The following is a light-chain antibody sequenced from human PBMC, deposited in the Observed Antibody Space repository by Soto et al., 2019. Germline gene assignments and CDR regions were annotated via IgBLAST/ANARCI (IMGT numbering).Light chain of an antibody. CDR1: SGHSTYT. CDR2: INSDGSH. V-gene: IGLV4-69*01. CDR3: QTWGTGYAV. J-gene: IGLJ7*01. Sequence: QPVLTQSPSASASLGASVKLTCTLSSGHSTYTIAWHQQQPEKGPRYLMNINSDGSHTKGDGIPDRFSGSSSGAERYLTISSLQSEDEADYYCQTWGTGYAVFGGGTQLT.